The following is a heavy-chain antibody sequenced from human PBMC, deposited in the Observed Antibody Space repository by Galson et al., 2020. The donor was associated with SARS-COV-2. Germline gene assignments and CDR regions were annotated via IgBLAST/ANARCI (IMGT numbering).Heavy chain of an antibody. V-gene: IGHV3-23*01. CDR2: ISGSGGST. D-gene: IGHD2-21*01. CDR3: AKVAPDAYCGGDCYSAWVSRLYYFDY. CDR1: GFTFSSYA. Sequence: GGSLRLSCAASGFTFSSYAMSWVRQAPGKGLEWVSAISGSGGSTYYADSVKGRFTISKDNSKNTLYLQMNSLRAEDTAVYYCAKVAPDAYCGGDCYSAWVSRLYYFDYWGQGTLVTVSS. J-gene: IGHJ4*02.